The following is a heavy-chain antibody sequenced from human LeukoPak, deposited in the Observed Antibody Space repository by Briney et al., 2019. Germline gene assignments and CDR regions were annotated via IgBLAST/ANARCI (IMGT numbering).Heavy chain of an antibody. Sequence: ASVKVSCKASGYSFTNYAMNWVRQAPGQGLEWMGWISAYNGNTNYAQKLQGRVTMTTDTSTSTAYMELRSLRSDDTAVYYCARGYRRRVLSHWGQGTLVTVSS. D-gene: IGHD2/OR15-2a*01. V-gene: IGHV1-18*01. CDR3: ARGYRRRVLSH. CDR1: GYSFTNYA. J-gene: IGHJ4*02. CDR2: ISAYNGNT.